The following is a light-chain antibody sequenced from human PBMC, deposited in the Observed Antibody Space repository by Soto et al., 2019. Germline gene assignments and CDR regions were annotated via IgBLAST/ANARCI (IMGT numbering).Light chain of an antibody. CDR3: QTYDTSLSGSAV. CDR1: SSNIGAAYD. V-gene: IGLV1-40*01. CDR2: GNN. J-gene: IGLJ7*01. Sequence: QSALTQPPSVSGAPGQRVTISCTGSSSNIGAAYDVHWYQHLPGTAPKLLIYGNNNRPSGVPDRFSGSKSGTSASLAITGLQAEDEADYYCQTYDTSLSGSAVFGGGTQLTVL.